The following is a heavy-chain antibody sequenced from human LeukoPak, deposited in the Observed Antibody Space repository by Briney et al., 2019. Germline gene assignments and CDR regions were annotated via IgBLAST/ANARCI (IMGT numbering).Heavy chain of an antibody. V-gene: IGHV3-7*01. CDR2: IKQDGSEK. D-gene: IGHD2-2*01. CDR1: GFTFSSYW. CDR3: ARDDCSSISCYHNWFDP. Sequence: GGSLRLSCAASGFTFSSYWMSWVRQAPGKGLEWVANIKQDGSEKYYVDSVKGRFTISRDSAKNSLYLQMNSLRAEDTAVYYCARDDCSSISCYHNWFDPWGQGTLATVSS. J-gene: IGHJ5*02.